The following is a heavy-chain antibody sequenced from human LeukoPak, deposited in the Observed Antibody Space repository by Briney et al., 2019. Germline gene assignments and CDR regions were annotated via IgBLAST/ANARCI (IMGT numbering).Heavy chain of an antibody. Sequence: DSVEGRFTISRDNSKNTLFLQMNSLRAEDTAIYFCAKDRRERTTVTTVDYWGQGTLVTVSS. D-gene: IGHD4-17*01. J-gene: IGHJ4*02. CDR3: AKDRRERTTVTTVDY. V-gene: IGHV3-23*01.